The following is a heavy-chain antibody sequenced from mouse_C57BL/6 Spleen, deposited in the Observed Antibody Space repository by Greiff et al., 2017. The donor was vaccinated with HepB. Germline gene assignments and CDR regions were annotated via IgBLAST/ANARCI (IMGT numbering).Heavy chain of an antibody. CDR2: INYDGSST. V-gene: IGHV5-16*01. J-gene: IGHJ4*01. CDR1: GFTFSDYY. CDR3: GRGRWFYGMDY. Sequence: EVMLVESEGGLVQPGSSLKLSCTASGFTFSDYYMAWVRQVPEKGLEWVANINYDGSSTYYLDSLKSRFIISRDNAKNILYLPMSSLKAEGTATYYCGRGRWFYGMDYRGQGTSVTVSS. D-gene: IGHD2-3*01.